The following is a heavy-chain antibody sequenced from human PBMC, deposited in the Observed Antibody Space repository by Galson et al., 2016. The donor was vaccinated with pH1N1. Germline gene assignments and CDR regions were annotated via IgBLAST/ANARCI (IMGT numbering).Heavy chain of an antibody. CDR1: GFTFSRYW. V-gene: IGHV3-74*01. Sequence: PRLSCAASGFTFSRYWMHWVRQAPGKGLVWVSRINRDGGSAIYADSVKGRLTISRDNAKNTLYLQMNSLRAGDTAVYYCAAGEGYYFDYWGQGTLVTVAS. CDR2: INRDGGSA. D-gene: IGHD7-27*01. CDR3: AAGEGYYFDY. J-gene: IGHJ4*02.